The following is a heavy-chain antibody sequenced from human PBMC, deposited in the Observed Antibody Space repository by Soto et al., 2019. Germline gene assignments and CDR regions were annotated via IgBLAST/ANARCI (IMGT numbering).Heavy chain of an antibody. CDR2: IYKSATT. V-gene: IGHV4-30-4*01. CDR1: GDSISNLDYF. J-gene: IGHJ5*01. CDR3: ARGRYCLTGRCFPNWFDS. Sequence: KPSETRSLTCSVSGDSISNLDYFWAWIRQPPGQALEYIGYIYKSATTYYNPSFESRVAISVDTSKSQFSLNVTSVTAADTAVYFCARGRYCLTGRCFPNWFDSWGQGALVTVSS. D-gene: IGHD7-27*01.